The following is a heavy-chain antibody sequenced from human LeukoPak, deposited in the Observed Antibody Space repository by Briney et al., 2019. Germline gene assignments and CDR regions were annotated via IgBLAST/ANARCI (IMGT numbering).Heavy chain of an antibody. V-gene: IGHV3-74*01. D-gene: IGHD4-17*01. CDR2: IDGDESAT. Sequence: GGSLRLSCAASGFTFRSHWMHWVRQAPGKGLIWVSRIDGDESATYYGDSVKGRFTISRDNAKNSLYLQMNSLRAEDTAVCYCARDMTTVTTLPNYYYMDVWGKGTTVTVSS. CDR1: GFTFRSHW. J-gene: IGHJ6*03. CDR3: ARDMTTVTTLPNYYYMDV.